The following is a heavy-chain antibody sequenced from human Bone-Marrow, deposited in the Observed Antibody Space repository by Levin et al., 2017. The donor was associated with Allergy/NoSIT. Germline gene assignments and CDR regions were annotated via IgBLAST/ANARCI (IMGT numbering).Heavy chain of an antibody. J-gene: IGHJ4*02. Sequence: PLASVKVSCKASGYSFTAHFVLWVRQAPGQGLEYMGWINPNSGDTNYAQKFQGRITMTRDTSASTAYLEVNRLTSDDTGVYYCARAYSVRDLSFEYWGQGTLVSVSS. CDR2: INPNSGDT. D-gene: IGHD4-11*01. CDR1: GYSFTAHF. V-gene: IGHV1-2*02. CDR3: ARAYSVRDLSFEY.